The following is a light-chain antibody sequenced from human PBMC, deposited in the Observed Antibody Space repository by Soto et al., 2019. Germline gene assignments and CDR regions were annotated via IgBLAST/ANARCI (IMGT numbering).Light chain of an antibody. V-gene: IGKV1-5*01. Sequence: DIQMTQSPSTLSASVGDRVTITCRASQSISSWLAWYQQKPGKAPKLLIYHDSSLQSGVPSRFSGSGSGTEFTLTISSLQPDDFATYYCQQYNSYSQAWTFGQGTKVEIK. J-gene: IGKJ1*01. CDR2: HDS. CDR1: QSISSW. CDR3: QQYNSYSQAWT.